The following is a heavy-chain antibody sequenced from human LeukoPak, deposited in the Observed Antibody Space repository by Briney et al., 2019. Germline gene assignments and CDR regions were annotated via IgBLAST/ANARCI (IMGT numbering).Heavy chain of an antibody. J-gene: IGHJ4*02. CDR1: GYSISSGYY. V-gene: IGHV4-38-2*02. CDR3: ARDRYVRFDY. Sequence: SETLSLNCAVSGYSISSGYYWGWIRQPPGKGLEWIGSIYHSGSTYYNPSLKSRVTISVDTSKNQFSLKLSSVTAADTAAYYCARDRYVRFDYWGQGTLVTVSS. D-gene: IGHD5-12*01. CDR2: IYHSGST.